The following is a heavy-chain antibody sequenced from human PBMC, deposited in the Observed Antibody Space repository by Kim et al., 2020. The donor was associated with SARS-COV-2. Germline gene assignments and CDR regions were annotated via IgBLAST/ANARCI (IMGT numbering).Heavy chain of an antibody. J-gene: IGHJ4*02. CDR3: ARNGGNYRFDY. D-gene: IGHD1-26*01. V-gene: IGHV1-3*01. CDR1: GYSFSYNG. Sequence: ASVKVSCKASGYSFSYNGVHWVRQAPGQGLEWMGWINVANGDTKYSQKFQGRVSIITDTSASTVYMELSSLISEDTALYYCARNGGNYRFDYWGQGTLVT. CDR2: INVANGDT.